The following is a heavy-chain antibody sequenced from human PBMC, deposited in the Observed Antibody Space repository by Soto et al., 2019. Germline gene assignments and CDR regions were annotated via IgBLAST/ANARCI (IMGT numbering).Heavy chain of an antibody. CDR2: ISGSSSYI. CDR1: GFTFSSYS. V-gene: IGHV3-21*01. CDR3: AREGYYYDSSGYYPQGYYYYYGMDV. Sequence: PGGSLRLSCAASGFTFSSYSMNWVRQAPGKGLEWVSSISGSSSYIYYADSVKGRFTISRDNAKNSLYLQMNSLRAEDTAVYYCAREGYYYDSSGYYPQGYYYYYGMDVWGQGTTVTVSS. D-gene: IGHD3-22*01. J-gene: IGHJ6*02.